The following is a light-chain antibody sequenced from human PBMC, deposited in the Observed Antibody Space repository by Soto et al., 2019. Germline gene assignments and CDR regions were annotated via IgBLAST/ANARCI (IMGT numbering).Light chain of an antibody. Sequence: EIVMTQSPGTLSVSPGEGATLSCRASQTVSNNLAWYQQKPGQAPRLLIYGASTRATGIPARFSGSGSGTDFTLTISSLEPEDFAVYYCQQRSNWPLSFGGGTKVDIK. CDR2: GAS. J-gene: IGKJ4*01. V-gene: IGKV3-11*01. CDR3: QQRSNWPLS. CDR1: QTVSNN.